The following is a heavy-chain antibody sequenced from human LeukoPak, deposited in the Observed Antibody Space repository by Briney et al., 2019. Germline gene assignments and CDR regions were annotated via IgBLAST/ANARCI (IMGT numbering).Heavy chain of an antibody. J-gene: IGHJ4*02. V-gene: IGHV1-2*02. CDR1: GYTFTDYY. D-gene: IGHD1-1*01. CDR3: AREGVDWNHSVYYFDY. Sequence: ASVKVSCKASGYTFTDYYMHWVRQAPGQGREWMGGINPNSGGTNYAQKFPGRVTLTRDTSISTAYMELSRLRSDDTAVYYCAREGVDWNHSVYYFDYWGQGTLVTVSS. CDR2: INPNSGGT.